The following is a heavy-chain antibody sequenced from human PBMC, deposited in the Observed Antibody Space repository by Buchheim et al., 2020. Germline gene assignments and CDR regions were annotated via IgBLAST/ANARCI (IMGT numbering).Heavy chain of an antibody. Sequence: QVQLLQSGAEVKKPGASVKVSCKTSGYTFTNYDINWVRQATGQGLEWMGWMNPKSANTGYAQKFQGRVTMTRHTSISTAYMELSSLRSGDTAVYYCARGMGDRAYDWYWGQG. CDR2: MNPKSANT. V-gene: IGHV1-8*01. J-gene: IGHJ4*02. CDR1: GYTFTNYD. D-gene: IGHD5-12*01. CDR3: ARGMGDRAYDWY.